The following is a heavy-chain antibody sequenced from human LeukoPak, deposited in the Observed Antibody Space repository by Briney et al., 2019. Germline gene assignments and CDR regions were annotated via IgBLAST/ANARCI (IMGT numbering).Heavy chain of an antibody. J-gene: IGHJ3*02. Sequence: GGSLRLSCGASGFSLGSYSMDWVRQAPGKGLEWVSHINSGSSTIYYADSVKGRFTISRDNAGNSLYLQMNSLRAEDTAVYYCARVLLERPGIDSFDIWGQGTMVTVSS. CDR2: INSGSSTI. CDR1: GFSLGSYS. D-gene: IGHD1-1*01. V-gene: IGHV3-48*01. CDR3: ARVLLERPGIDSFDI.